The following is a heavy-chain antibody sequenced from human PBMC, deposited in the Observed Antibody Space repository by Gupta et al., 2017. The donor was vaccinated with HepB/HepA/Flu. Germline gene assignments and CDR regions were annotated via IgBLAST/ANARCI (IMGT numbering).Heavy chain of an antibody. V-gene: IGHV3-23*01. J-gene: IGHJ4*02. CDR3: AKVRYSSSAGDFDY. Sequence: EVQLLESGGGLVQPWGSLRVSCAASGFTFNSYAMTWVSQAPGKGLEWVSFISGGGGSTYYADSVKGRFTISRDNSKNTLYLQMNSLRAEDTAVYYCAKVRYSSSAGDFDYWGQGTLVTVSS. D-gene: IGHD6-6*01. CDR2: ISGGGGST. CDR1: GFTFNSYA.